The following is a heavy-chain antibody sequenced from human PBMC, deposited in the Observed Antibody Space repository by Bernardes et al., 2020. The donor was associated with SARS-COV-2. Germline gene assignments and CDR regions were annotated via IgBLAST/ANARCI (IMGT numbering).Heavy chain of an antibody. CDR3: AWHTYYYESSGYYEESYYDY. J-gene: IGHJ4*02. CDR2: NYYSGST. CDR1: GGSISSGGYY. Sequence: SETLSLTCTVSGGSISSGGYYWIWNRQHPGKGLEWIGYNYYSGSTYYNPSLKSRVTISVDTSQNQFTLKLSSVTAADTAVYYCAWHTYYYESSGYYEESYYDYWGQGTLVTVSS. D-gene: IGHD3-22*01. V-gene: IGHV4-31*03.